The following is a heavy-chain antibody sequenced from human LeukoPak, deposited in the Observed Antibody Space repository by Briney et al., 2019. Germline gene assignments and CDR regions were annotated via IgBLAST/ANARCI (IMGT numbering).Heavy chain of an antibody. CDR2: IYHSGST. V-gene: IGHV4-30-2*01. D-gene: IGHD6-13*01. J-gene: IGHJ5*02. CDR3: TREIAAAGYNWFDP. CDR1: GGSISSRGYY. Sequence: PSQTLSLTCTVSGGSISSRGYYWSWIRQPPGKGLEWIGYIYHSGSTYYNPSLKSRVTISVDRSKNQFSLKLSSVTAADTAVYYCTREIAAAGYNWFDPWGQGTLVTVSS.